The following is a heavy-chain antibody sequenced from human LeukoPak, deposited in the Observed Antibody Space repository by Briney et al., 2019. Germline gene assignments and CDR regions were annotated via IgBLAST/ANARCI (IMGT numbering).Heavy chain of an antibody. V-gene: IGHV3-33*01. CDR1: GFIFSSYG. CDR3: ARDSSGSYFSEYFQH. Sequence: GGSLRLSCAASGFIFSSYGMHWVRQAPGKGLEWVALIWYDGSDEYYADSVKGRLTISRDNSKNTLYLQMNSLRAEDTAVYYCARDSSGSYFSEYFQHWGQGTLVTVSS. CDR2: IWYDGSDE. D-gene: IGHD1-26*01. J-gene: IGHJ1*01.